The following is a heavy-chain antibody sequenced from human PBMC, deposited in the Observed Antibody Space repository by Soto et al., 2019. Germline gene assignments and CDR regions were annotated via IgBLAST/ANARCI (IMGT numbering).Heavy chain of an antibody. CDR2: ISGSGDNT. V-gene: IGHV3-23*01. CDR3: AKEQQWLVPDY. D-gene: IGHD6-19*01. Sequence: EVQLLESGGGLVQPGGSLRLSCAASGFTFSNYAMTWVRQAPGKGLEWVSSISGSGDNTYYADSVKGRFTISRDNSKNTLYLQMNSLRAEDTAVYYCAKEQQWLVPDYWGQGTLVTVSS. J-gene: IGHJ4*02. CDR1: GFTFSNYA.